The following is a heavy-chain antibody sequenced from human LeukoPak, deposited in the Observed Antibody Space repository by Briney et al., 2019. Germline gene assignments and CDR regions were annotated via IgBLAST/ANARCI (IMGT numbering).Heavy chain of an antibody. J-gene: IGHJ1*01. CDR3: ARDHSWPRQWPEYFQH. CDR2: ISSSGSTI. D-gene: IGHD6-19*01. CDR1: GFTFSSYE. V-gene: IGHV3-48*03. Sequence: GGSLRLSCAASGFTFSSYEMNWVRQAPGKGLEWVSYISSSGSTIYYADSVKGRFTISRDNSKNTLYLQMNSLRAEDTAVYYCARDHSWPRQWPEYFQHWGQGTLVTVSS.